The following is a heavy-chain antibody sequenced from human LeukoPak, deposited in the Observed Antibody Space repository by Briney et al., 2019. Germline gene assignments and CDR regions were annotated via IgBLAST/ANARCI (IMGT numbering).Heavy chain of an antibody. V-gene: IGHV3-23*01. Sequence: PGGSLRLSCAASGFTFSSYGMSWVRQAPGKGLEWVSAISTGGGSTYYADSVKGRFTISRDNAKNSLYLQMNSLRAEDTALYYCARNFGVVIPSNYYYYYYMDVWGKGTTVTVSS. J-gene: IGHJ6*03. CDR3: ARNFGVVIPSNYYYYYYMDV. CDR1: GFTFSSYG. CDR2: ISTGGGST. D-gene: IGHD3-3*01.